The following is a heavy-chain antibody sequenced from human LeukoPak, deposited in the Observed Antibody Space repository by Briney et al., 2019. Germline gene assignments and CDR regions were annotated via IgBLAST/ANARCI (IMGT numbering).Heavy chain of an antibody. CDR3: ARDSYYDILTGYRGDAFDI. CDR2: INSDVSDT. V-gene: IGHV3-74*01. D-gene: IGHD3-9*01. Sequence: GGSLRPSCAASGFTLSSYWMHWVRQAPGKGLVWVSRINSDVSDTSYAASVKGRFTVSRDNTKNTLYLQTNSLRAEDTAVYYCARDSYYDILTGYRGDAFDIWGQGTMVTVSS. J-gene: IGHJ3*02. CDR1: GFTLSSYW.